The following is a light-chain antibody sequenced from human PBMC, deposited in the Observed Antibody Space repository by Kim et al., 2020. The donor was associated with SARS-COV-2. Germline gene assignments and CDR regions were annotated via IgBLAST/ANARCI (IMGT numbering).Light chain of an antibody. CDR1: IGGDSSEYE. CDR2: RTT. Sequence: GTVTLNSDSSIGGDSSEYEPKRFQQKPGQAPRALIYRTTNKHAWTPARLSGGLLGGNAALTLSGVQPEDEAEYYCLLYYGGAQPWVFGGGTKLTVL. CDR3: LLYYGGAQPWV. V-gene: IGLV7-43*01. J-gene: IGLJ3*02.